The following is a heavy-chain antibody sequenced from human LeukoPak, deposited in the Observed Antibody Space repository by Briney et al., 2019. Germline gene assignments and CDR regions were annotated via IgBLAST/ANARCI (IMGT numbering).Heavy chain of an antibody. CDR3: ARDGPGNNYGKFDY. J-gene: IGHJ4*02. CDR2: ISAGNDDT. V-gene: IGHV1-3*01. CDR1: GYTFTSYG. D-gene: IGHD3-10*01. Sequence: GASVKVSCKASGYTFTSYGMHWVRQAPGQRLEWMGWISAGNDDTKYSQKLQGRVTITRDTSASTVYMELSSLRSEDTAVYYCARDGPGNNYGKFDYWGQGTLVTVSS.